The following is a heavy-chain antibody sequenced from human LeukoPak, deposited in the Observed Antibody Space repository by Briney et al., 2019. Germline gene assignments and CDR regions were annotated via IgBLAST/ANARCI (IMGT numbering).Heavy chain of an antibody. CDR2: IKQDGREK. CDR1: GFTFSSYW. Sequence: GGSLRLSCAASGFTFSSYWMSWARQAPGKGLEWVANIKQDGREKYYVDSVKGRFTISRDNSKNTLYLQMNSLRAEDTAVYYCAKDKYGSGLSWFDPWGQGTLVTVSS. V-gene: IGHV3-7*03. CDR3: AKDKYGSGLSWFDP. J-gene: IGHJ5*02. D-gene: IGHD3-10*01.